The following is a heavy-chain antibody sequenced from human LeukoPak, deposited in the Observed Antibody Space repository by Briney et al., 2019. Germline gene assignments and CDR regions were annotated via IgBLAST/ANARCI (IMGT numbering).Heavy chain of an antibody. V-gene: IGHV4-39*07. D-gene: IGHD6-13*01. J-gene: IGHJ4*02. Sequence: SETLSLTCTVSGGSISSSSYYWGWIRQPPGKGLEWIGSIYYSGSTYYNPSLKSRVTISVDTSKNQFSLKLSSVTAADTAVYYCARAVGQTLYSRSRYFDYWGQGTLVTVSS. CDR1: GGSISSSSYY. CDR2: IYYSGST. CDR3: ARAVGQTLYSRSRYFDY.